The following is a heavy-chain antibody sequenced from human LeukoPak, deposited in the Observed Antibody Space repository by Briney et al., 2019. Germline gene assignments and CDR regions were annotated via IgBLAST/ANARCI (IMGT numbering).Heavy chain of an antibody. CDR1: GFTVSSNY. Sequence: GGSLRLSCAASGFTVSSNYVSWVRQAPGKGLEWVSVIYSGGSTYYEDSVKGRFTISRDNSKNTLYLQMNSLRAEDTAVYYCARAKPYYDFWSGYYNFPNYGMDVWGQGTTVTVSS. V-gene: IGHV3-66*01. CDR3: ARAKPYYDFWSGYYNFPNYGMDV. J-gene: IGHJ6*02. D-gene: IGHD3-3*01. CDR2: IYSGGST.